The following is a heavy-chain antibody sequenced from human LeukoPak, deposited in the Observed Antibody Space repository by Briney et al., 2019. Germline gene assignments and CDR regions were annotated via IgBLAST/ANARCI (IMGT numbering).Heavy chain of an antibody. J-gene: IGHJ4*02. CDR1: GFGVNVYY. CDR2: ISSSSSYI. V-gene: IGHV3-21*01. Sequence: PGGSLRLSCVVSGFGVNVYYTTWVRQAPGKGLEWVSSISSSSSYIYYADSVKGRFTISRDNVKNSLYLQMNSLRAEDTAVYYCARVIESSGWYDYWGQGTLVTVSS. D-gene: IGHD6-19*01. CDR3: ARVIESSGWYDY.